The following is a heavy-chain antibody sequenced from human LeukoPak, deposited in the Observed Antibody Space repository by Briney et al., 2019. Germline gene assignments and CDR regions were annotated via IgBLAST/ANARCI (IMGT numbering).Heavy chain of an antibody. J-gene: IGHJ2*01. CDR1: GYTFTSYD. CDR2: MSPNSGDT. CDR3: ARLRYSINWYFDL. Sequence: ASVKVSCKASGYTFTSYDFNWVRQATGQRPEWMGWMSPNSGDTNYAQKLQGRVTMTTDTSTSTAYMELRSLRSDDTAVYYCARLRYSINWYFDLWGRGTLVTVSS. D-gene: IGHD6-13*01. V-gene: IGHV1-18*01.